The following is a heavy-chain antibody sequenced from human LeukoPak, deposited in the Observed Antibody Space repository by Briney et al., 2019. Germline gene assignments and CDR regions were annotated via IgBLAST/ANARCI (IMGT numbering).Heavy chain of an antibody. CDR2: INHSEST. J-gene: IGHJ4*02. V-gene: IGHV4-34*01. D-gene: IGHD2-2*01. CDR1: GGSFSGYY. Sequence: SETLSLTCAVYGGSFSGYYWSWIRQPPGKGLEWIGEINHSESTNYNPSLKSRVTISVDTSKNQFSLKLSSVTAADTAVYYCARGSHCSSTSCYPSTFDYWGQGTLVTVSS. CDR3: ARGSHCSSTSCYPSTFDY.